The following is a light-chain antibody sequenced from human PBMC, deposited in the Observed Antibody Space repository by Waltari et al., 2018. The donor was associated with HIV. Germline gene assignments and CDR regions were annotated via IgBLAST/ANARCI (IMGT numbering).Light chain of an antibody. CDR2: GAS. V-gene: IGKV3-15*01. CDR1: QSINNN. CDR3: QQYNNWPGIT. J-gene: IGKJ3*01. Sequence: EILMTQSPATLSVSPGERATLSCRASQSINNNLAWYQQKPGQAPRLLIHGASTGATGVPARFSGSGSGTEFTLTISSLQSEDFAVYYCQQYNNWPGITFGPGTKVDIK.